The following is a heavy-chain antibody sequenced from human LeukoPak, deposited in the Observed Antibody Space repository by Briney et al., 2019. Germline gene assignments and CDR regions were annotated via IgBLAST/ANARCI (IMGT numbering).Heavy chain of an antibody. CDR3: AREGGARGSGSYRFDY. J-gene: IGHJ4*02. CDR1: GGSISSGDYY. CDR2: IYYSGST. Sequence: ASQTLSLTCTVSGGSISSGDYYWSWIRQPPGKGLEWIGYIYYSGSTYYNPSLKSRVTISVDTSKNQFSLKLSSVTAADTAVYYCAREGGARGSGSYRFDYWGQGTLVTVSS. D-gene: IGHD3-10*01. V-gene: IGHV4-30-4*01.